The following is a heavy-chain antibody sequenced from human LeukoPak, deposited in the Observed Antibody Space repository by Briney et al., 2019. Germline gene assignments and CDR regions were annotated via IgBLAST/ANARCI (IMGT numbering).Heavy chain of an antibody. CDR2: IGGGGGNI. J-gene: IGHJ4*02. D-gene: IGHD3-10*01. Sequence: GRSLRLSCAASGFTFSGYGMSWVRQAPGKGLEWVSAIGGGGGNIHYADSVKGRFTISRDNSKNTMYLTMNSLRAEDTALYYCGKDRGWFGGSLANFDYWGQGTLVVVSS. CDR3: GKDRGWFGGSLANFDY. CDR1: GFTFSGYG. V-gene: IGHV3-23*01.